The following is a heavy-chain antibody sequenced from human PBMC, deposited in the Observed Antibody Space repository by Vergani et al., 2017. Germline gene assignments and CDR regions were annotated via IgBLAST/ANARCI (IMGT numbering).Heavy chain of an antibody. V-gene: IGHV1-18*01. CDR2: ISAYNGNT. D-gene: IGHD6-19*01. CDR3: AREKPLGIAVADINWFDP. Sequence: QVQLVQSGAEVKKPGASVKVSCKASGYTFTSYGISWVRQAPGQGLEWMGWISAYNGNTNYAQKLQGRVTITADKSTSTAYMELSSLRSEDTAVYYCAREKPLGIAVADINWFDPWGQGTLVTVSS. J-gene: IGHJ5*02. CDR1: GYTFTSYG.